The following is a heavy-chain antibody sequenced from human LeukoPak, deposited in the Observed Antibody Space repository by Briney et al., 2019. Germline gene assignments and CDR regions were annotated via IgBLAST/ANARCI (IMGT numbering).Heavy chain of an antibody. J-gene: IGHJ4*02. V-gene: IGHV3-33*01. Sequence: GGSLRLSCTASGYSFSTYGMHWVRQAPGKGLEWVAVIWYDGSNEYYADSVKGRFTISRDNSENTLYLQMNSLRADDTAVYYCARSDTVTTYDCWGQGTLVTVSS. CDR2: IWYDGSNE. CDR1: GYSFSTYG. D-gene: IGHD4-17*01. CDR3: ARSDTVTTYDC.